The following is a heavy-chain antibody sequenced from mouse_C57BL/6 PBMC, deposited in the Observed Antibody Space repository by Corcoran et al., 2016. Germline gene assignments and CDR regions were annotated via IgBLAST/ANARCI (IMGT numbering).Heavy chain of an antibody. V-gene: IGHV9-3*01. CDR3: ARSMITTDYAMDY. D-gene: IGHD2-4*01. Sequence: QIQLVQSGPELKKPGETVKISCKDSGYTFTTYGMSWVKQAPGKGLKWMGWINTYSGVPTYADDFKGRFAFSLETSASTAYLQINNLKNEDTATYFCARSMITTDYAMDYWGQGTSVTVSS. CDR2: INTYSGVP. CDR1: GYTFTTYG. J-gene: IGHJ4*01.